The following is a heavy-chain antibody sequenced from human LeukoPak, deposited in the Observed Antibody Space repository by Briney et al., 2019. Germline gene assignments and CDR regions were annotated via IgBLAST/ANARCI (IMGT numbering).Heavy chain of an antibody. J-gene: IGHJ3*02. D-gene: IGHD6-13*01. CDR2: IKQDGSEK. CDR1: GFTFSSYW. V-gene: IGHV3-7*01. CDR3: AKTIAAAGTGEDAFDI. Sequence: GGSLRLSCAASGFTFSSYWMSWVRQAPGKGLEWVANIKQDGSEKYYVDSVKGRFTFSRDNAKNSLYLQMNSLRAEDTAVYYCAKTIAAAGTGEDAFDIWGQGTMVTVSS.